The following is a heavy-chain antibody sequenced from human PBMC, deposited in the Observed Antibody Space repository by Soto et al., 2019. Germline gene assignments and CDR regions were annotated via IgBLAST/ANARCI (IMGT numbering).Heavy chain of an antibody. D-gene: IGHD3-3*01. Sequence: GASVKVSCKASGYTFTSYGIIWVRQAPGQGLEWMGWISAYNGNTNYAQKLQGRVTMTTDTSTSTAYMELRSLRSDDTAVYYCARDRYYDFWSGLGIDPWGQGTLVTVSS. V-gene: IGHV1-18*01. CDR2: ISAYNGNT. CDR1: GYTFTSYG. J-gene: IGHJ5*02. CDR3: ARDRYYDFWSGLGIDP.